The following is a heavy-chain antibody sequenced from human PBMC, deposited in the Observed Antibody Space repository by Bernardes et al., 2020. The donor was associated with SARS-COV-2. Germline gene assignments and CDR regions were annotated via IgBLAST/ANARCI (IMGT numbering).Heavy chain of an antibody. J-gene: IGHJ6*02. D-gene: IGHD5-12*01. CDR1: GFTFSSYA. CDR3: AKDRVTRWVRVPTDYYYYSYGMDV. Sequence: VGSLSLSCAASGFTFSSYAMSWFRQAPGKGLEWFSVISGSGCSTSYSDSVKGRFTLSRDNSKNTLYLQMNSLRAEYTAVYYCAKDRVTRWVRVPTDYYYYSYGMDVWGQGTTITV. V-gene: IGHV3-23*01. CDR2: ISGSGCST.